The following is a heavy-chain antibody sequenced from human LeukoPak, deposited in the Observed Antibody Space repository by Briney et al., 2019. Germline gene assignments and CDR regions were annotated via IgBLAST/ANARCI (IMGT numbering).Heavy chain of an antibody. CDR2: IYTSGST. CDR1: GGSISSYY. D-gene: IGHD3-22*01. CDR3: ARGPYSYDSSGAFDI. J-gene: IGHJ3*02. Sequence: PSETLSLTCTVSGGSISSYYWSWIRQPAGKGLEWIGRIYTSGSTNYNPSLKSRVTMSVDTSKNQFSLKLSSVTAADTAVYYCARGPYSYDSSGAFDIWGQGTMVTVSS. V-gene: IGHV4-4*07.